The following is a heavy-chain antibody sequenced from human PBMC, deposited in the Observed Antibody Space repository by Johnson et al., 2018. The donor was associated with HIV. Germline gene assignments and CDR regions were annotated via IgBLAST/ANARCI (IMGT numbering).Heavy chain of an antibody. V-gene: IGHV3-30*14. CDR3: ARELGGS. Sequence: QVQLVESGGGVVQPGRSLRLSCAASGFTFSSYAMHWVRQAPGKGLEWVAVMWYDGSNKYYADSVKGRFTISRDNSKNTLYLQMGSLRVGDMAVYYGARELGGSCGQGTMVTVCS. J-gene: IGHJ3*01. CDR2: MWYDGSNK. D-gene: IGHD3-16*01. CDR1: GFTFSSYA.